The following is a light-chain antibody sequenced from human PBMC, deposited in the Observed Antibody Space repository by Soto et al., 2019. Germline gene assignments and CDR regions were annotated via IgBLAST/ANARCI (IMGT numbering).Light chain of an antibody. CDR2: RTS. Sequence: EFVLTQSPGTLSLSPGERATLSCRASQTVTSNLAWYQQKPGQAPRLLIYRTSNRATGIPDRFSGSGSGTDFTLTISGLEPEDFAVYWCQQYDSSPRTFGQGTKVDIK. J-gene: IGKJ1*01. V-gene: IGKV3-20*01. CDR3: QQYDSSPRT. CDR1: QTVTSN.